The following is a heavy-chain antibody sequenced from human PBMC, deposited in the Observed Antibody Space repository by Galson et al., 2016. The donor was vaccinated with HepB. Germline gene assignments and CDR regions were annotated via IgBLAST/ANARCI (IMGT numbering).Heavy chain of an antibody. D-gene: IGHD6-13*01. V-gene: IGHV4-39*01. CDR3: ARQTITAAGDS. Sequence: GKGLEWIGSISCSGRTYNNPYLRVRVTMCVDTSKNYFSLKSTSVTAADTAVYYCARQTITAAGDSWGQGTLVTVSS. J-gene: IGHJ4*02. CDR2: ISCSGRT.